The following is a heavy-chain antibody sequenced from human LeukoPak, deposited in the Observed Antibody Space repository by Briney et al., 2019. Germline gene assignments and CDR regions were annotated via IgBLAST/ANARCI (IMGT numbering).Heavy chain of an antibody. CDR3: ARAKGSSWYPYYFDY. Sequence: GSLRLSCTASGFTFSDYYMNWIRQAPGKGLEWVSYISDSGSAIYYADSVKGRFTISRDNAKNSLYLQMNSLRAEDTAVYYCARAKGSSWYPYYFDYWGQGTLVTVSS. J-gene: IGHJ4*02. CDR1: GFTFSDYY. D-gene: IGHD6-13*01. V-gene: IGHV3-11*04. CDR2: ISDSGSAI.